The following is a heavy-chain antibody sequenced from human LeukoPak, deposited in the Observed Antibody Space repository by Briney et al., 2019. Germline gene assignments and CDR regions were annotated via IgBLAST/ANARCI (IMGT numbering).Heavy chain of an antibody. V-gene: IGHV3-48*04. D-gene: IGHD6-13*01. CDR1: GFTFSSYS. J-gene: IGHJ4*02. CDR3: ARPNFYSSSWPVFDY. CDR2: ISSSSSTI. Sequence: GGSLRLSCAASGFTFSSYSMNWVRQAPGKGLEWVSYISSSSSTIYYADSVKGRFTIYRDNAKNSLYLQMNSLRAEDTAVYYCARPNFYSSSWPVFDYWGQGTLVTVSS.